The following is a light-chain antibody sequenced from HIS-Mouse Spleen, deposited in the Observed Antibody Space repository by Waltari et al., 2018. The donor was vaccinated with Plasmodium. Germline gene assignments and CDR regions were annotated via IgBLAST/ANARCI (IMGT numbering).Light chain of an antibody. V-gene: IGLV3-27*01. J-gene: IGLJ3*02. CDR1: VLAKKY. CDR3: YSAADDNWV. CDR2: KDS. Sequence: SYELTQPSSVSVSPGQTARITCSGDVLAKKYARWFQQKPGQALALVIYKDSERPSGIPERFSGAGSGTTVTLAISGAQVEDEADYYCYSAADDNWVFGGGTKLTGL.